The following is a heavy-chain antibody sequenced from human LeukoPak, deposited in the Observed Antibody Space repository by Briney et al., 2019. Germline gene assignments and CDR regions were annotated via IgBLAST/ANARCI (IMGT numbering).Heavy chain of an antibody. CDR2: IFYSGST. V-gene: IGHV4-39*07. CDR1: GGSISSSSNY. Sequence: SETLSLTCTVSGGSISSSSNYWGWIRQPPGKGLEWIGGIFYSGSTHYNPSLKSRVTISIDTSQNQFSLKLSSVTAADTAVYYCARGSGLSYYYYMDVWGKGTTVTVSS. J-gene: IGHJ6*03. CDR3: ARGSGLSYYYYMDV.